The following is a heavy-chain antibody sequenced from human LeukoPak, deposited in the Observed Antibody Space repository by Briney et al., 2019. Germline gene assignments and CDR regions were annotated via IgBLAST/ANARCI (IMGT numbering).Heavy chain of an antibody. Sequence: GGSLRLSCTGSGFTFGNYAISWVRQAPGKGLEWVGFIRSKTYGETTEYGTSVKGRFTISRDDSKSIAYMEMNGLRFEDTAIYYCTRDENDDISPEGMQEWGQGTLVIVSA. CDR2: IRSKTYGETT. D-gene: IGHD1-1*01. CDR1: GFTFGNYA. J-gene: IGHJ1*01. V-gene: IGHV3-49*04. CDR3: TRDENDDISPEGMQE.